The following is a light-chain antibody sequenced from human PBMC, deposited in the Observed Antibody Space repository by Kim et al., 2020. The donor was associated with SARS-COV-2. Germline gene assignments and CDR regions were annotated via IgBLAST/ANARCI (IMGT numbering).Light chain of an antibody. CDR3: QQHNSRPLT. CDR2: GAS. V-gene: IGKV3-15*01. Sequence: GSPGERATVSCRASQSVNNDLAWYQQKPGQAPRLLIYGASSRATGIPARFSGSGSGTEFTLTISSLQSEDSAVYYCQQHNSRPLTFGQGTRLEIK. CDR1: QSVNND. J-gene: IGKJ5*01.